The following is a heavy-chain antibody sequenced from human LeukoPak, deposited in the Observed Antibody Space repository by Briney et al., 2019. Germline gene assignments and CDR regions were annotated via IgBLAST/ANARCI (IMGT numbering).Heavy chain of an antibody. CDR2: INTDGTIT. CDR3: ARPGVGFDY. J-gene: IGHJ4*02. V-gene: IGHV3-74*01. CDR1: GFIFTNYF. Sequence: GGSLRLSCAASGFIFTNYFMSWVRQAPGKGLVWLSRINTDGTITSYADSLEGRFTISRDNAKNTVYLQMNSLRTEDTAVYYCARPGVGFDYWGQGALVTVSS.